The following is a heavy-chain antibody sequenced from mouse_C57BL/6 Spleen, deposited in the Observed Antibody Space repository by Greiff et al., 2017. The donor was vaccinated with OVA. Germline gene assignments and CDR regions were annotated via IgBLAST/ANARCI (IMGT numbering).Heavy chain of an antibody. J-gene: IGHJ1*03. CDR3: ARNLHWYFDV. CDR2: INPSTGGT. V-gene: IGHV1-42*01. CDR1: GYSFTGYY. Sequence: VQLQQSGPELVKPGASVKISCTASGYSFTGYYVNWVKQSPEKSLEWIGEINPSTGGTTYNQKFKAKATLTVDKSSSTAYMQLKSLTSEDSAVYYCARNLHWYFDVWGTGTTVTVSS.